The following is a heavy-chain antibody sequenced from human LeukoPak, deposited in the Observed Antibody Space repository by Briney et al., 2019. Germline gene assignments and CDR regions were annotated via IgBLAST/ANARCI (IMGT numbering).Heavy chain of an antibody. V-gene: IGHV3-7*01. CDR1: GFTFSSFW. CDR3: AKDLGYSYDPYFDY. Sequence: GGSLRLSCAASGFTFSSFWMSWPRQAPGKGLEWVANIKQDGSEKYYVDSVKGRFTISRDNSKNTLYLQMNSLRAEDTAVYYCAKDLGYSYDPYFDYWGQGTLVTVSS. CDR2: IKQDGSEK. D-gene: IGHD5-18*01. J-gene: IGHJ4*02.